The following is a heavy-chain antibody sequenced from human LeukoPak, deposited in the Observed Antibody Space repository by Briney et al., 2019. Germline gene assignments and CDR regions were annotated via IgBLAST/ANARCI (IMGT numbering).Heavy chain of an antibody. CDR1: GFTFDDYA. CDR2: ISSSGSTI. CDR3: AELGITMIGGV. D-gene: IGHD3-10*02. J-gene: IGHJ6*04. V-gene: IGHV3-48*03. Sequence: PGGSLRLSCEALGFTFDDYAMHWVGQAPGKGLEWVSYISSSGSTIYYADSVKGRFTISRDNAKNSLYLQMNSLRAEDTAVYYCAELGITMIGGVWGKGTTVTIPS.